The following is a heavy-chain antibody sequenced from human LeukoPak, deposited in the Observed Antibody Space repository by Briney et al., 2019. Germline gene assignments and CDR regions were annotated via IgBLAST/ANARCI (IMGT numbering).Heavy chain of an antibody. CDR3: ARDSGSYLAGFAY. CDR2: ISYDGSNK. J-gene: IGHJ4*02. D-gene: IGHD1-26*01. Sequence: PGRSLRLSCAASGFTFSSYAMHWVRQAPGKGLEWVAVISYDGSNKYYADSVKGRFTISRDNSKNTLYLQMNSLRAEDTAVYYCARDSGSYLAGFAYWGQGTLVTVSS. V-gene: IGHV3-30-3*01. CDR1: GFTFSSYA.